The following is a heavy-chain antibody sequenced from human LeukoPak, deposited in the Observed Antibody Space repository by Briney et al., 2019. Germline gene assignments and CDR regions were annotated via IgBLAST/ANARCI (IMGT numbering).Heavy chain of an antibody. CDR3: AKDFFRNWNLPFSALDY. D-gene: IGHD1-20*01. CDR2: ISWNSGSI. CDR1: GFTFDDYA. J-gene: IGHJ4*02. V-gene: IGHV3-9*03. Sequence: GGSLRLSCAASGFTFDDYAMHWVRQAPGKGLEWVSGISWNSGSIGYADSVKGRFTISRDNAKNSLYLQMNSLRAEDMALYYCAKDFFRNWNLPFSALDYWGQGTLVTVSS.